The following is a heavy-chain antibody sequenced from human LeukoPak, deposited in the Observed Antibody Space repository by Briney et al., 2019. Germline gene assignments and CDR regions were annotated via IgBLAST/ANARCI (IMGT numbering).Heavy chain of an antibody. CDR2: INPNSGGT. CDR1: GYPFTGYY. Sequence: GASVKVSCKASGYPFTGYYIHWVRQAPGQGLEWMGWINPNSGGTNYAQKFRGRVTMTSDTSITTAYMDLSRLTSDDTAVYYCAREISDYASAYWGQGTLVTVSS. CDR3: AREISDYASAY. D-gene: IGHD4-17*01. V-gene: IGHV1-2*02. J-gene: IGHJ4*02.